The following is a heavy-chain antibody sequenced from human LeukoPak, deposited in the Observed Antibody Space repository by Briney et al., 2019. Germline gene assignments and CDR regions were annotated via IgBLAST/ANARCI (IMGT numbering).Heavy chain of an antibody. Sequence: PGGSLRLSCTASGFTFSTYGMHWIRQAPGKGLELGAVIWYDGSHKYYADSVKGRITISRDNSENTLYLQMNSLRAEDTAVYYCARDGSPLIDYYFDYWGQGTLVAVSS. V-gene: IGHV3-33*01. J-gene: IGHJ4*02. CDR3: ARDGSPLIDYYFDY. CDR1: GFTFSTYG. CDR2: IWYDGSHK. D-gene: IGHD3-3*01.